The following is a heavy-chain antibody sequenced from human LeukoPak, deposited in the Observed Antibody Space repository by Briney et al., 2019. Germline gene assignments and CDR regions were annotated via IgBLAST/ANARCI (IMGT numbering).Heavy chain of an antibody. D-gene: IGHD6-13*01. V-gene: IGHV3-23*01. CDR1: GSTFSSYA. CDR2: ISGSGGST. CDR3: AKVRSSSWGYMDV. J-gene: IGHJ6*03. Sequence: GGSLRLSCAASGSTFSSYAMSWVRQAPGKGLEWVSAISGSGGSTYYADSVKGRFTISRDNSKNTLYLQMNSLRAEDTAVYYCAKVRSSSWGYMDVWGKGTTVTVSS.